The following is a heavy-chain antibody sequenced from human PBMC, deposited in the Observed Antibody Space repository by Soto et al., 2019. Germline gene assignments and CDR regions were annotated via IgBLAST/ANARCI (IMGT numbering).Heavy chain of an antibody. V-gene: IGHV3-30*18. J-gene: IGHJ6*02. CDR1: GFAFNKYG. CDR2: ISFDGSDE. Sequence: QVPLVESGGGVVQPGRSLRLSCAASGFAFNKYGVHWVRQAPGEGLEWVSLISFDGSDEWYADSVKGRFTISRDNSKNTMYLKKNSLRPEDTADYYCAKGYEISPPIASGWYPNYYYGIDVCGQGTTVTVSS. CDR3: AKGYEISPPIASGWYPNYYYGIDV. D-gene: IGHD6-19*01.